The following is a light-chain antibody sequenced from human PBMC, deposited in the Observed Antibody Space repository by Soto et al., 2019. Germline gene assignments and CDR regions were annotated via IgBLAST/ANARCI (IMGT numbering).Light chain of an antibody. Sequence: ELVLTQSPGTLPLSQGERPTLSCRASQSITRSYLAWYQQKPGQAPSLLIYGPSSRATGVPDRFSGGGSGTDFTLTSSRREPEDFAVYYCQQYGSSPWTFGQGTKVEIK. CDR2: GPS. CDR3: QQYGSSPWT. J-gene: IGKJ1*01. V-gene: IGKV3-20*01. CDR1: QSITRSY.